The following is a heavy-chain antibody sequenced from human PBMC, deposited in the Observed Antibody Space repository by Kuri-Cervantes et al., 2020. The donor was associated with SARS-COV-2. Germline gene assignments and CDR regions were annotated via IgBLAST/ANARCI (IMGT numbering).Heavy chain of an antibody. CDR3: AKGGYNWNYDAIDI. CDR2: ISWNSGSI. Sequence: GRSLRLSFEASGFTFDDYAMHWVRQAPGKGLEWVSGISWNSGSIGYADSVKGRFTISRDNAKNSLYLQMNSLRGEELALYYCAKGGYNWNYDAIDIWGQGTMVTVSS. J-gene: IGHJ3*02. CDR1: GFTFDDYA. V-gene: IGHV3-9*03. D-gene: IGHD1-7*01.